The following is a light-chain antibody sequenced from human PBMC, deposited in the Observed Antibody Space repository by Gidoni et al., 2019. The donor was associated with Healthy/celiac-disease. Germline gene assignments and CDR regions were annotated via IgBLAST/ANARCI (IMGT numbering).Light chain of an antibody. J-gene: IGLJ3*02. CDR2: EGS. V-gene: IGLV2-23*01. CDR3: CSYAGSSTFWV. Sequence: QSALPPPAPVSGSPGHSITTPCTGTSSDVGSYNLVSWYQQHPGKAPKLMIYEGSKRPSGVSNRFSGYKSGNTASLTIAGLQAEDEADYYCCSYAGSSTFWVFGGGTKLTVL. CDR1: SSDVGSYNL.